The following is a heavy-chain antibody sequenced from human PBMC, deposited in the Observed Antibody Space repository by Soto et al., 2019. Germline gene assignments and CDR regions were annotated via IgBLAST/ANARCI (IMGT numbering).Heavy chain of an antibody. CDR1: GYTFTSYD. J-gene: IGHJ6*03. V-gene: IGHV1-8*01. CDR3: ARGWGTVTTYYYYYMDV. CDR2: MNPNSGNT. D-gene: IGHD4-17*01. Sequence: GASVKVSCKASGYTFTSYDINWVRQATGQGLEWMGWMNPNSGNTGYAQKFQGRVTMTRNTSISTAYMELSSLRSEDTAVYYCARGWGTVTTYYYYYMDVWGKGTTVTVSS.